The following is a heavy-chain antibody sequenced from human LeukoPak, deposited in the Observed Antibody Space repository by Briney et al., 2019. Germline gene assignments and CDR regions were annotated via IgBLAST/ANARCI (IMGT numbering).Heavy chain of an antibody. Sequence: GGSLRLSCAASGFTFSSYGMHWVRQAPGKGLEWVAVISYDGSNKYYADSVKGRFTISRDNSKNTLYLQMNSLRAEDTAVYYCAKGPFFQNLYYFDYWGQGTLVTVSS. CDR3: AKGPFFQNLYYFDY. J-gene: IGHJ4*02. V-gene: IGHV3-30*18. CDR2: ISYDGSNK. D-gene: IGHD1-7*01. CDR1: GFTFSSYG.